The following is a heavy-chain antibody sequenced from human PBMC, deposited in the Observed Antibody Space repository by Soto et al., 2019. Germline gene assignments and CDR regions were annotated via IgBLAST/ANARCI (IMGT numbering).Heavy chain of an antibody. CDR3: AKRIAARPSYYYYGMDV. V-gene: IGHV1-69*13. Sequence: GASVKVSCKASGGTFSSYAISWVRQAPGQGLEWMGGIIPIFGTANYAQKFQGRVTITADESTSTAYMELSSLRSEDTAVYYCAKRIAARPSYYYYGMDVWGQGTTVTVSS. CDR2: IIPIFGTA. J-gene: IGHJ6*02. CDR1: GGTFSSYA. D-gene: IGHD6-6*01.